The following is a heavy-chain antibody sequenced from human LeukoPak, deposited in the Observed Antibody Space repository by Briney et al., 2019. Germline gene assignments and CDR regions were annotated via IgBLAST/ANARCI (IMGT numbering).Heavy chain of an antibody. D-gene: IGHD4-11*01. CDR3: AKGGHYSFFDY. J-gene: IGHJ4*02. CDR1: GFTFSSYA. Sequence: GGSLRLSCAASGFTFSSYAMHWVRQAPGKGLEWVAVISYDGSNKYYADSVKGRFTISRDNSKNTHYLQMSSLRAEDTGIYYCAKGGHYSFFDYWGQGTLVTVSS. V-gene: IGHV3-30*04. CDR2: ISYDGSNK.